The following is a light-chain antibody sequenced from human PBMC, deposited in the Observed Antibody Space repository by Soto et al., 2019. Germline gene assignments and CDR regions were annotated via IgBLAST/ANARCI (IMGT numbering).Light chain of an antibody. V-gene: IGLV2-11*01. Sequence: QSALTQPRSVSGSPGQSVTISCTGTSNDVGGYNYVSWYQQHPGKAPKLMISEVSRRPSGVPDRFSGSKSGNTASLTISGLQAEDEADYYCCSHAGTDTWVFGGGTKLTVL. J-gene: IGLJ3*02. CDR2: EVS. CDR3: CSHAGTDTWV. CDR1: SNDVGGYNY.